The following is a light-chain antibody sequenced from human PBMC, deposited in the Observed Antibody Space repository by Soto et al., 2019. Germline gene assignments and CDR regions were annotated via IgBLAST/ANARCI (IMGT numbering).Light chain of an antibody. CDR2: DAS. CDR3: QQYNNWPTWT. Sequence: EIVMTQSPATLSVSPVERATLSCRASQSISSNLAWYQQKPGQAPRLLIYDASTRATGIPARFSGSGSGTEFTLTISSLQSEDFAVYCCQQYNNWPTWTFGQGTKVDIK. V-gene: IGKV3-15*01. CDR1: QSISSN. J-gene: IGKJ1*01.